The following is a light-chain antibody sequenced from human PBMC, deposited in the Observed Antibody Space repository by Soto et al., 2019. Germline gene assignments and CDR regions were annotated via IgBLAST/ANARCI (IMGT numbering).Light chain of an antibody. CDR1: QTVRNNY. V-gene: IGKV3D-20*02. CDR2: DAS. Sequence: EFVLTQSPGTLSLSPGERATLSFRASQTVRNNYLAWYQQKPGQAPRLLIYDASSRAPGVPARFSGSGSGTDFTLTISSLEPEDFAVYYCQQRSNRLPITFGQGTRREIK. J-gene: IGKJ5*01. CDR3: QQRSNRLPIT.